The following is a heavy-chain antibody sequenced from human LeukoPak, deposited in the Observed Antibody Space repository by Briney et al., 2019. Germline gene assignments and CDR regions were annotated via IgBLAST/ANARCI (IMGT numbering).Heavy chain of an antibody. Sequence: PSETLSLTCTVSGGSISSGGYYWSWIRQHPGKGLEWIGYVYYSGSTYYNPSLKSRVTISVDTSQNQFSLKLSSVTAGDTAVYYCARVSQFWAFDIWGQGTMVTVSS. D-gene: IGHD3-3*01. CDR1: GGSISSGGYY. CDR2: VYYSGST. J-gene: IGHJ3*02. V-gene: IGHV4-31*03. CDR3: ARVSQFWAFDI.